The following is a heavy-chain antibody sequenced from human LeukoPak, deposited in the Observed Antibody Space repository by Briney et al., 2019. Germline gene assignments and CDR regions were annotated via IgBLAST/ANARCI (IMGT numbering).Heavy chain of an antibody. J-gene: IGHJ6*03. CDR2: ISGSGGST. CDR3: ARDGLLRYYYMDV. Sequence: AGGSLRLSCEVSGFTFTDYWMNWVRQAPGKGLEWVSAISGSGGSTYYADSVKGRFTISRDNSKNTLYLQMNSLRAEDTAVYYCARDGLLRYYYMDVWGKGTTVTVSS. CDR1: GFTFTDYW. V-gene: IGHV3-23*01. D-gene: IGHD3-3*01.